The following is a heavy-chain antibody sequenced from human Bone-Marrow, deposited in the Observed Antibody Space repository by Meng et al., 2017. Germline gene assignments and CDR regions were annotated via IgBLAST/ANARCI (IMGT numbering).Heavy chain of an antibody. J-gene: IGHJ4*02. V-gene: IGHV3-33*01. CDR1: GFTFSSYG. Sequence: GESLKIPCAASGFTFSSYGMHWVRQAPGKGLEWVAVIWYDGSNKYYADSVKGRFTISRDNFKNSLYLQMNSLRAEDTAVYYCARAPYDSSGYSIDDYFDYWGQGTLVTVSS. CDR2: IWYDGSNK. CDR3: ARAPYDSSGYSIDDYFDY. D-gene: IGHD3-22*01.